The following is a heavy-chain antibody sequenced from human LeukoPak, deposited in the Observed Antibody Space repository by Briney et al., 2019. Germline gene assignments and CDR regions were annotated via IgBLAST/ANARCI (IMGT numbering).Heavy chain of an antibody. Sequence: SETLSLTCTVSAGSISSYHWSWIRQPPGKGLEWIGYIYYSGSTNYNPSLKTPVTISVDTSKSQFSLKLRSVTAADTAVYYCARGSRKSIAAAGTFGFGGSDFDYWGQGTLVTVSS. J-gene: IGHJ4*02. CDR3: ARGSRKSIAAAGTFGFGGSDFDY. V-gene: IGHV4-59*01. CDR2: IYYSGST. D-gene: IGHD6-13*01. CDR1: AGSISSYH.